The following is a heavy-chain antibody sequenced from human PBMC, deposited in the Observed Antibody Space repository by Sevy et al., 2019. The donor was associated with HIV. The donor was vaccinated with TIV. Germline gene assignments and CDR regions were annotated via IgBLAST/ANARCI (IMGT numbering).Heavy chain of an antibody. Sequence: SETLSLTCAVYGESFRDYYWSWIRQPPGKGLEWIGEINHGASTNYNPSLKSPVTISAPTSKNQFSLKLSSVTAADTAVYYCARACAGDTCSPWFDYWSQGTLVTVSS. CDR2: INHGAST. CDR3: ARACAGDTCSPWFDY. J-gene: IGHJ4*02. V-gene: IGHV4-34*01. CDR1: GESFRDYY. D-gene: IGHD2-21*01.